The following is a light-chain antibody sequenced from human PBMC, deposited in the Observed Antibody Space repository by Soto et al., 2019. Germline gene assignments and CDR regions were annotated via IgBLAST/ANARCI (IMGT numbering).Light chain of an antibody. CDR2: DDT. V-gene: IGLV3-21*02. CDR1: NIGSKS. J-gene: IGLJ3*02. Sequence: SYELTLPPSVSVAPGQTARITCEGHNIGSKSVHWYQLRPGQAPVVVVYDDTDRPSGIPERFSGSNSGNTATLTITRVEAGDGADYYCQVRDSSNDYLVFGGGTKLTVL. CDR3: QVRDSSNDYLV.